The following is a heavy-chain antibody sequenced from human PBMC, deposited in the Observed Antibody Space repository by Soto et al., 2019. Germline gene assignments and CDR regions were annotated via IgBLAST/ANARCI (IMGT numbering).Heavy chain of an antibody. CDR3: ARDPGSYYGMDV. Sequence: QVQLVQSGAEVKKPGSSVKVSCKASGGTFSSYAISWVRQAPGQGLEWMGGIIPIFGTANYAQKFQGRVTMTADAYTRTAYMERSSLRSEDTAVYYCARDPGSYYGMDVWGQGTTVTVS. CDR1: GGTFSSYA. D-gene: IGHD2-15*01. V-gene: IGHV1-69*01. CDR2: IIPIFGTA. J-gene: IGHJ6*02.